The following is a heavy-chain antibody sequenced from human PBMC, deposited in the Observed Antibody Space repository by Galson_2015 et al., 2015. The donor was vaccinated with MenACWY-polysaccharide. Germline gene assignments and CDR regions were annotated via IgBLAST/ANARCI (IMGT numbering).Heavy chain of an antibody. V-gene: IGHV1-8*01. J-gene: IGHJ4*02. D-gene: IGHD6-6*01. CDR1: GYTFTSYD. CDR3: ARGNSQYCSSPIDY. Sequence: SVKVSCKASGYTFTSYDINWVRQATGQGLEWMGWMNPNSGNTGYAQKFQGRVTMTRNTSISTAYMELSSLRSEDTAVYYCARGNSQYCSSPIDYWPQGSPSPPPQ. CDR2: MNPNSGNT.